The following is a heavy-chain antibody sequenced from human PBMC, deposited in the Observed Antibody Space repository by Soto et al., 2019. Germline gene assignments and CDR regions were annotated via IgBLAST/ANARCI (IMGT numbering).Heavy chain of an antibody. Sequence: SETLSLTCAVSGNSLSSSNCWTWVRQPPGKGLEWIGEVYYTGTTNYNPSLERRVTISVDKSKNQFSLKVNSVTAADTAVYYCASDLSLATRAFDIWGQGTMVTVSS. V-gene: IGHV4-4*02. CDR2: VYYTGTT. J-gene: IGHJ3*02. CDR3: ASDLSLATRAFDI. CDR1: GNSLSSSNC. D-gene: IGHD6-6*01.